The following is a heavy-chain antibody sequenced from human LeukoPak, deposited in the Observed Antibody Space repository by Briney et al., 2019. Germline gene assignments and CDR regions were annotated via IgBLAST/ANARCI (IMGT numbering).Heavy chain of an antibody. Sequence: SQTLSLTCTVSGDSISSGAYYWSWIPQHPGKALEWIGYIYYSGRTYYNSSLKSRVTISVDTYKNQFSLKLSSVTAADTAVYYCARFYGDYKNWFDTWGQGTLVTVSS. CDR3: ARFYGDYKNWFDT. CDR2: IYYSGRT. D-gene: IGHD4-17*01. CDR1: GDSISSGAYY. V-gene: IGHV4-31*03. J-gene: IGHJ5*02.